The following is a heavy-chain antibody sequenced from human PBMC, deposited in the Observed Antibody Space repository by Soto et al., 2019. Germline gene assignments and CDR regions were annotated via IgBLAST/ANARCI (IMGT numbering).Heavy chain of an antibody. Sequence: GGSLRLSCAASGFTFSSYGMHWVRQAPGKGLEWVAVISYDGSNKYYADSVKGRFTISRDNSKNTLYLQMNSLRAEDTAVYYCAKDPMSWNYVMGYFDYWGQGTLVTVSS. CDR1: GFTFSSYG. CDR3: AKDPMSWNYVMGYFDY. V-gene: IGHV3-30*18. CDR2: ISYDGSNK. J-gene: IGHJ4*02. D-gene: IGHD1-7*01.